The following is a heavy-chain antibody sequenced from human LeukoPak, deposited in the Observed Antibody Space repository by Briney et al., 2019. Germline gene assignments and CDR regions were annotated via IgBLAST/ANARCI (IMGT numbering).Heavy chain of an antibody. CDR3: ARGGGGYSYGSDY. Sequence: SETLSLTCAVYGGSFSGYYWSWIRQPPGEGLEWIGNIYYSGNTNYNPSLKSRVTISVDTSKNQFSLKLTSVTAADTAVYYCARGGGGYSYGSDYWGQGTLVTVSS. D-gene: IGHD5-18*01. V-gene: IGHV4-59*01. CDR1: GGSFSGYY. J-gene: IGHJ4*02. CDR2: IYYSGNT.